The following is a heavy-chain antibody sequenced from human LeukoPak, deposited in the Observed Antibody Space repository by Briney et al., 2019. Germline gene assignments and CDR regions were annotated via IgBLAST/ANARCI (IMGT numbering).Heavy chain of an antibody. J-gene: IGHJ6*03. D-gene: IGHD2-15*01. CDR3: ARSYGYCSGGSCYSGNYYYYYYMDV. CDR2: INPNSGGT. V-gene: IGHV1-2*02. CDR1: GYTFTSYY. Sequence: ASVKVSCKASGYTFTSYYMHWVQQAPGQGLEWMGWINPNSGGTNYAQKFQGRVTMTRDTSISTAYMELSRLRSDDTAGYYCARSYGYCSGGSCYSGNYYYYYYMDVWGKGTTVTISS.